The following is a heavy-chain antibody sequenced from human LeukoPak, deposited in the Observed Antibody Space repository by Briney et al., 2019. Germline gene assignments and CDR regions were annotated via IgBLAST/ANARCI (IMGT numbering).Heavy chain of an antibody. CDR1: GFTFDDYG. CDR2: INWNGGST. J-gene: IGHJ4*02. CDR3: ARSRGYYDFWSGYNY. Sequence: GGSLRLSCAASGFTFDDYGMSWVRQAPGKGLEWVSGINWNGGSTGYADSVKGRFTISRDNAKNSLYLQMNSLRAEDTALYYCARSRGYYDFWSGYNYWGQGTLVIVSS. V-gene: IGHV3-20*04. D-gene: IGHD3-3*01.